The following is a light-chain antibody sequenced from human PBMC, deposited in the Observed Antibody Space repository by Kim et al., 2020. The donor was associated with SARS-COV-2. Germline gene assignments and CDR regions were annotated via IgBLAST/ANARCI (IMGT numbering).Light chain of an antibody. J-gene: IGKJ1*01. Sequence: LSASVGDRVTITCRASHSVSTWLAWYQQRPGKAPKLLIYKASKLESGVPSRFSGSGSGTEFTLTITSLQPDDIASYYFHQYSSYSFGQGTKVDIK. CDR1: HSVSTW. V-gene: IGKV1-5*03. CDR3: HQYSSYS. CDR2: KAS.